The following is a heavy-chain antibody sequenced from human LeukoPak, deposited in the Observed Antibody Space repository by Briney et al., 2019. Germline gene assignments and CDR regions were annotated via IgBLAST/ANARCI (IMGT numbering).Heavy chain of an antibody. CDR1: GYTFTSYG. D-gene: IGHD3-10*01. Sequence: GASVKVSCKASGYTFTSYGISWVRQAPGQGLEWMGWISAYSGNTNYAQKLQGRVTMTTDTSTSTAYMELRSLRSDDTAVYYCARKDYGSGSYYYFDYWGQGTLVTVSS. J-gene: IGHJ4*02. CDR3: ARKDYGSGSYYYFDY. CDR2: ISAYSGNT. V-gene: IGHV1-18*01.